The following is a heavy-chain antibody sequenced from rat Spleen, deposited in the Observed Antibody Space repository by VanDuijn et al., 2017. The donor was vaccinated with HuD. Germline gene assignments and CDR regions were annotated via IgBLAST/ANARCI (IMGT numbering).Heavy chain of an antibody. D-gene: IGHD5-1*01. V-gene: IGHV5-25*01. CDR1: GFIFSDYY. J-gene: IGHJ2*01. CDR3: TRENWVFDY. CDR2: INTGGGNT. Sequence: EVQLVESGGGLVQPGRSMKLSCAASGFIFSDYYMAWVRQAPTKGLEWVAYINTGGGNTYDRDSVRGRFTISRDTAQNILYLQMNSPRSEDTATYYCTRENWVFDYWGQGVMVTVSS.